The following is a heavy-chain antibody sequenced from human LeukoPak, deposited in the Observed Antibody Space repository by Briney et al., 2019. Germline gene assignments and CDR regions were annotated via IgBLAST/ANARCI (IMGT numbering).Heavy chain of an antibody. J-gene: IGHJ4*02. D-gene: IGHD6-19*01. CDR3: ARMTSYSSGCYFDY. CDR2: IYYSGTT. V-gene: IGHV4-59*01. Sequence: PAETLSLTCTVTGGSIRGYYWSWLRQPPGKGLEWIVFIYYSGTTNYNPSLKSRVTVSVDTSKNQFSLLLSSVTAADTAVYYCARMTSYSSGCYFDYWGQGTLVTVSS. CDR1: GGSIRGYY.